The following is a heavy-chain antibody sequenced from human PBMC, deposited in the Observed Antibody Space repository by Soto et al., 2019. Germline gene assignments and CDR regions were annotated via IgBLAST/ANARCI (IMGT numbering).Heavy chain of an antibody. CDR1: GGSISSSNC. D-gene: IGHD5-18*01. V-gene: IGHV4-4*02. CDR2: IYHSVST. J-gene: IGHJ4*02. CDR3: ARAGYGRPAGY. Sequence: PSETLSLTCAVSGGSISSSNCWSWVRQPPGKGLEWIGEIYHSVSTNYNPSLKSRVTISVDKSKNQFSLKLSSVTAADTAVYYRARAGYGRPAGYWGQGTLVTVSS.